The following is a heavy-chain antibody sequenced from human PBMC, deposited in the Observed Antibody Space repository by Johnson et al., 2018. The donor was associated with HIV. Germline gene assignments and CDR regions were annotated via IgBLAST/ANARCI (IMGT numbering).Heavy chain of an antibody. V-gene: IGHV3-11*04. CDR1: GFAVSSNY. D-gene: IGHD3-10*01. Sequence: QVQLVESGGGLIQPGGSLRLSCAASGFAVSSNYMSWIRQAPGKGLEWVSYISSSGSTIYYADSVKGRFTISRDNAKNSLYLQMNSLRAEDTAVYYCASEVRGVLDIWGQGTMVTVSS. CDR3: ASEVRGVLDI. CDR2: ISSSGSTI. J-gene: IGHJ3*02.